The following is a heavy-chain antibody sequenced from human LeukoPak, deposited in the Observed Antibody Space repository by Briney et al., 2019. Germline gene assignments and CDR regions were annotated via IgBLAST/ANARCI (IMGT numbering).Heavy chain of an antibody. CDR3: ARHRDYDSSHSPTNWFDP. V-gene: IGHV5-51*01. CDR2: IYPGDSDT. Sequence: GESLKTSCKGSGYTFTRYWIGWVRQMPGKGLEWMGIIYPGDSDTKYSPSFQGQVTISADKSISTAYLQWSSLKASDTAVYYCARHRDYDSSHSPTNWFDPWGQGTLVTVSS. CDR1: GYTFTRYW. D-gene: IGHD3-22*01. J-gene: IGHJ5*02.